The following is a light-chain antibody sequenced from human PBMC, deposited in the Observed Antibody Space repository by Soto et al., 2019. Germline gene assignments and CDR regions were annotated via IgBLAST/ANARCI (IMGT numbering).Light chain of an antibody. Sequence: DLQMTQSPSSLSASVGDRVTITCRASQGISNHLAWYQQKPGKVPKVLIYAASTLQSGVPSRFIGSGSGTDFTLTISSLQPEDVAMYYCQKYSSAPFTFGPGTKVDIK. J-gene: IGKJ3*01. CDR3: QKYSSAPFT. CDR1: QGISNH. V-gene: IGKV1-27*01. CDR2: AAS.